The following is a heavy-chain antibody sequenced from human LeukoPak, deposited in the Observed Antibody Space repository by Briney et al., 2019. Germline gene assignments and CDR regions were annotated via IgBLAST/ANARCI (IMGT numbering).Heavy chain of an antibody. CDR1: GGSISSGSYY. CDR2: IYYSGST. D-gene: IGHD4-17*01. J-gene: IGHJ3*02. CDR3: ASSNYGVFDAFDI. Sequence: PSETLSLTCTVSGGSISSGSYYWSWIRQPPGKGLEWIGYIYYSGSTNYNPSLKSRVTISVDTSKNQFSLKLSSVTAADTAVYYCASSNYGVFDAFDIWGQGTMVTVSS. V-gene: IGHV4-61*01.